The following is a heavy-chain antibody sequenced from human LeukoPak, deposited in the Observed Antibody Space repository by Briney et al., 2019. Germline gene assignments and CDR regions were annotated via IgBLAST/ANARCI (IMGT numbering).Heavy chain of an antibody. V-gene: IGHV1-2*02. CDR3: ARALPHVRSGYYYYYMDV. CDR2: INPNTGDT. J-gene: IGHJ6*03. D-gene: IGHD6-25*01. CDR1: GYTFTGYH. Sequence: ASVKVSCKASGYTFTGYHMHWVRQAPGQGLEWMGRINPNTGDTNFAQKFQGRVTMTRDTSTSTVYMELNSLRSDDTAVYHCARALPHVRSGYYYYYMDVWGKGTTVTISS.